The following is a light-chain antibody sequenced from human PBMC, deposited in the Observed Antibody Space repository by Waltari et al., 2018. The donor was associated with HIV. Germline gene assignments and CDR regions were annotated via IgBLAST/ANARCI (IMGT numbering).Light chain of an antibody. Sequence: QSAMTQPPSVSAAPGQSVVISCSGSNSNIGGKSVSWYQHVPGAAPNLLLYDTDERPSTLRGRFYGSKSGTSATLVISGLQAGDEGAYYCGTWDNRLGSWVFGGGTKLTVL. J-gene: IGLJ3*02. CDR3: GTWDNRLGSWV. CDR1: NSNIGGKS. V-gene: IGLV1-51*01. CDR2: DTD.